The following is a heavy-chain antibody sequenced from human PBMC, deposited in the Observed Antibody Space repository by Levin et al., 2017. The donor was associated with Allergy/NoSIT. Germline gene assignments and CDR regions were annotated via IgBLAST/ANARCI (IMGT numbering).Heavy chain of an antibody. V-gene: IGHV3-73*01. D-gene: IGHD6-13*01. CDR3: TRHLSSDRYSSSWSFSPYGMDV. CDR2: IRSKANSYAT. CDR1: GFTFSGSA. J-gene: IGHJ6*02. Sequence: GASVKVSCAASGFTFSGSAMHWVRQASGKGLEWVGRIRSKANSYATAYAASVKGRFTISRDDSKNTAYLQMNSLKTEDTAVYYCTRHLSSDRYSSSWSFSPYGMDVWGQGTTVTVSS.